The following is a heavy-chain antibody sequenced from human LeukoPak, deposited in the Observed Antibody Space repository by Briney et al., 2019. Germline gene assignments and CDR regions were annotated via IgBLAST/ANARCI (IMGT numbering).Heavy chain of an antibody. CDR3: ARDFGIQLWLDY. CDR2: ISSSGSTI. D-gene: IGHD5-18*01. Sequence: GGSLRLSCTASGFTFSITYMAWVRQAPGEGLEWVSYISSSGSTIYYADSVKGRFTISRDNAKNSLYLQMNSLRAEDTAVYYCARDFGIQLWLDYWGQGTLVTVSS. J-gene: IGHJ4*02. CDR1: GFTFSITY. V-gene: IGHV3-11*01.